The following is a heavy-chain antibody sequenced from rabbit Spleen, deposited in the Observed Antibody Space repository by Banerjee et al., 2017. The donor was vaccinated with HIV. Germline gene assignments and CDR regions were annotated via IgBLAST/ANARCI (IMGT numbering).Heavy chain of an antibody. CDR2: IDAGSSGFT. V-gene: IGHV1S40*01. CDR1: GVSFSSSSY. D-gene: IGHD4-2*01. CDR3: ARSAGGSGGNGYLTL. J-gene: IGHJ4*01. Sequence: QSLEESGGDLVKPGASLTLTCTASGVSFSSSSYMCWVRQAPGKGLEWIACIDAGSSGFTYFASWAKGRFTCSKTSSTTVTLQMTSLTAADTATYLCARSAGGSGGNGYLTLWGPGTLVTVS.